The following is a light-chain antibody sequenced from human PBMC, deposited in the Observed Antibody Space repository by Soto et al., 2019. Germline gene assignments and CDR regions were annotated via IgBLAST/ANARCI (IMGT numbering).Light chain of an antibody. CDR3: QQYNSYKT. Sequence: DIPMTQSPSTLSASVGDRVTITCRASQSISSWLAWYHQKPGKAPKLLIYDASSLESGVPSRFSGSGSGTEFTLTISSLQPDDFATYYCQQYNSYKTFGQGTKVEIK. CDR2: DAS. J-gene: IGKJ1*01. V-gene: IGKV1-5*01. CDR1: QSISSW.